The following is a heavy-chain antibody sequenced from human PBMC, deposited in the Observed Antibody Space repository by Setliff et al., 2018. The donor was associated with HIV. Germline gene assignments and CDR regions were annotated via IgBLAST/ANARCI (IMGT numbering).Heavy chain of an antibody. CDR3: AREPSGSLDN. J-gene: IGHJ4*02. CDR1: GGSISSYY. Sequence: SETLSLTCTVSGGSISSYYWSWIRQPPGKGLEWIGYIYYSGSTNYNPSLKSRVTISLDTSKNQFSLKLSSVAAEDTAVYYCAREPSGSLDNWGQGTLVTVSS. V-gene: IGHV4-59*12. CDR2: IYYSGST.